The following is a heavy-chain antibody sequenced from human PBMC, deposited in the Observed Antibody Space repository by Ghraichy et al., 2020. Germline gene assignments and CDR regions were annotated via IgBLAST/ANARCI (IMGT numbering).Heavy chain of an antibody. D-gene: IGHD5-24*01. J-gene: IGHJ5*02. CDR1: GGSISSYY. Sequence: SETLSLTCTVSGGSISSYYWSWIRQPPGKGLEWIGYIYYSGSTNYNPSLKSRVTISVDTSKNQFSLKLSSVTATDTAVYYCARDQRDGYRTNWFDPWGQGTLVTVSS. CDR3: ARDQRDGYRTNWFDP. V-gene: IGHV4-59*01. CDR2: IYYSGST.